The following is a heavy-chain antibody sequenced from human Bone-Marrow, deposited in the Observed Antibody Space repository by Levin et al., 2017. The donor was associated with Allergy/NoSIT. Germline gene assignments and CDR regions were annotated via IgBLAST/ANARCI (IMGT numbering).Heavy chain of an antibody. CDR1: GFTFSDYY. CDR3: ARIAVVPAARGVFDY. D-gene: IGHD2-2*01. CDR2: ISSSGSTI. Sequence: GGSLRLSCAASGFTFSDYYMSWIRQAPGKGLEWVSYISSSGSTIYYADSVKGRFTISRDNAKNSLYLQMNSLRAEDTAVYYCARIAVVPAARGVFDYWGQGTLVTVSS. V-gene: IGHV3-11*01. J-gene: IGHJ4*02.